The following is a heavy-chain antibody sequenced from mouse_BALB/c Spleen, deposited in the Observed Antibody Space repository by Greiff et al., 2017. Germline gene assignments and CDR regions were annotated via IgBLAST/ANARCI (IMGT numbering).Heavy chain of an antibody. D-gene: IGHD4-1*02. J-gene: IGHJ3*01. V-gene: IGHV8-12*01. CDR1: GFSLSTSGMG. CDR3: AREKDATGTGFAY. CDR2: IYWDDDK. Sequence: QVTLKESGPGILQPSQTLSLTCSFSGFSLSTSGMGVSWIRQPSGKGLEWLAHIYWDDDKRYNPSLKSRLTISKDTSSNQVFLKITSVDTADTATYYCAREKDATGTGFAYWGQGTLVTVSA.